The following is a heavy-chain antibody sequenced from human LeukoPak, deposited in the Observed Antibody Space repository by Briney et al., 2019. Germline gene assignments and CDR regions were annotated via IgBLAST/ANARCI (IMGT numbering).Heavy chain of an antibody. CDR1: GGSVSSSSYY. CDR2: IYTSGST. CDR3: ARGGYDRAFDY. V-gene: IGHV4-61*02. D-gene: IGHD3-9*01. J-gene: IGHJ4*02. Sequence: PSETLSLTCTVSGGSVSSSSYYWSWIRQPAGKGLEWIGRIYTSGSTNYNPSLKSRVIISVDTSKNQFSLKLSSVTAADTAVYYCARGGYDRAFDYWGQGTLVTVSS.